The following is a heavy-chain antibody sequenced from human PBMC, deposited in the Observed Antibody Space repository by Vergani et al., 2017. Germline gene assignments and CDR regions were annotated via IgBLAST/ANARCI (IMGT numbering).Heavy chain of an antibody. Sequence: EVQLVESGGGLVQPGGSLRLSCAASGFTFTTYWMSWVRQAPGKGLEWVANIKQDGSEKYYVDSVKGRFTISRANAKNSLYLQMNSLRAEDTAVYYCARDHGIGAAYWGQGTLVTVSS. CDR2: IKQDGSEK. D-gene: IGHD6-13*01. CDR3: ARDHGIGAAY. V-gene: IGHV3-7*03. J-gene: IGHJ4*02. CDR1: GFTFTTYW.